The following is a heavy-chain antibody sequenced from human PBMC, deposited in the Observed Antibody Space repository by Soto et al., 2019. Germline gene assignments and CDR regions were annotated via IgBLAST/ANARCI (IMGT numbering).Heavy chain of an antibody. D-gene: IGHD6-6*01. Sequence: QVQLQESGPGLVKPSQTLSLTCTVSGGSISSGGYYWSWIRQHPGKGLEWIGYIYYSGSTYYNPSLKSRVTISVDTSKNQFSLKLSSVTAADTAAYYCARGGPIAARPFDYWGQGTLVTVSS. CDR1: GGSISSGGYY. CDR2: IYYSGST. J-gene: IGHJ4*02. CDR3: ARGGPIAARPFDY. V-gene: IGHV4-31*03.